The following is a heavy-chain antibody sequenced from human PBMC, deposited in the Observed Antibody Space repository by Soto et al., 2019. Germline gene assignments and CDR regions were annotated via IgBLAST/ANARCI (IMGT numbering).Heavy chain of an antibody. CDR1: GGSISSGGYS. Sequence: PSETLSLTCAVSGGSISSGGYSWSWIRQPPGKGLEWIGYIYHGSTYYNPSLKSRVTISVDRSKNQFSLKLSSVTAADTAVYYCARAGGLRAVAVDYWGQGTLVTVSS. CDR3: ARAGGLRAVAVDY. D-gene: IGHD6-19*01. CDR2: IYHGST. J-gene: IGHJ4*02. V-gene: IGHV4-30-2*01.